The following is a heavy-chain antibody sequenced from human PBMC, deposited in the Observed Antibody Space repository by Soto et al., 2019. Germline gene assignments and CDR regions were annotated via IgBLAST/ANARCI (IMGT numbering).Heavy chain of an antibody. CDR1: GYTFTNYD. V-gene: IGHV1-8*01. CDR2: VNPNSGNT. D-gene: IGHD6-13*01. Sequence: QVQLVQSGAEVKKPGASVKVSCKASGYTFTNYDINWVRQATGQGLEWMGWVNPNSGNTDYAQKFQGRVTMTRNTSISTAYMELSSLRSEDTAVYYCARALYLSSWYVHYYYMDVWGKGTTVTVSS. CDR3: ARALYLSSWYVHYYYMDV. J-gene: IGHJ6*03.